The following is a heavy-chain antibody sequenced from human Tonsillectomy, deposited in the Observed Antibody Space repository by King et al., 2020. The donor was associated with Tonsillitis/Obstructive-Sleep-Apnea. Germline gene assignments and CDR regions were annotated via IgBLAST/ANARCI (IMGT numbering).Heavy chain of an antibody. CDR1: GFSLTTGGVG. Sequence: VTLKESGPTLVQPTQTLTLTCTFSGFSLTTGGVGVGWLRQPPGRALEWLALIYWDDDKQYSPSLKSRVTITKDTSKNQVVLTMPNVDPVDTATYYCAHRQGYCTGGNCPRWFDPWGQGTLVTVSS. CDR2: IYWDDDK. J-gene: IGHJ5*02. V-gene: IGHV2-5*02. D-gene: IGHD2-8*02. CDR3: AHRQGYCTGGNCPRWFDP.